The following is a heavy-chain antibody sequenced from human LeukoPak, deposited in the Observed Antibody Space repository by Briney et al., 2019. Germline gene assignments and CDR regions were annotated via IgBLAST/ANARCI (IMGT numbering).Heavy chain of an antibody. CDR2: IIPIFGTA. J-gene: IGHJ3*02. V-gene: IGHV1-69*06. D-gene: IGHD1-26*01. CDR3: ARGLWDLASRFDAFDI. Sequence: GASVKVSCKASGGTFSSYAISWVRQAPGQGLEWMGGIIPIFGTANYAQKFQGRVTITADKSTSTAYMELSSLRSEDTAVYYCARGLWDLASRFDAFDIWGQGTMVTVSS. CDR1: GGTFSSYA.